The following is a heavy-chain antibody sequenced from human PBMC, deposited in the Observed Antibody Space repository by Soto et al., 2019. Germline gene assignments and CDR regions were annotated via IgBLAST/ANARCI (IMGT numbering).Heavy chain of an antibody. Sequence: GGSLRLSCAASGFTFSNAWMSWVRQAPGKGLEWVGRIKSKTDGGTTDYAAPVKCRFTISRDDSKNTLYLQMKSLKTEDTAVYSCTSAPPPPSEDYYMDVWGKGTTVTVSS. CDR3: TSAPPPPSEDYYMDV. CDR2: IKSKTDGGTT. J-gene: IGHJ6*03. CDR1: GFTFSNAW. V-gene: IGHV3-15*01.